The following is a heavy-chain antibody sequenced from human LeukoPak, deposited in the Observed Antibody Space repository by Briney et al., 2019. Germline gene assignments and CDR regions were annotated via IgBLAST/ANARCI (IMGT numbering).Heavy chain of an antibody. CDR3: ARPDNVGWSHGFDM. V-gene: IGHV3-30-3*01. CDR2: LSSDGNSK. CDR1: GFTFSSYA. Sequence: GRSLRLSCEASGFTFSSYAFHWVRQAPGTGRGWVAFLSSDGNSKYYADSVRGRFTIPRDNSKNTLYLQMNSLRVEDTALYYCARPDNVGWSHGFDMWGEGTLVTVS. J-gene: IGHJ3*02. D-gene: IGHD6-19*01.